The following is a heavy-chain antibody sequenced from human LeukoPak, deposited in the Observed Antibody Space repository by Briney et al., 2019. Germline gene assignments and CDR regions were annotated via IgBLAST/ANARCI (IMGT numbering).Heavy chain of an antibody. CDR2: ISYDGSNK. Sequence: SCKVSGYTLTELSMHWVRQAPGKGLEWMGVISYDGSNKYYADSVKGRFTISRDNSKNTLYLQMNSLRAEDTAVYYCARLDHMLYGAFDIWGQGTMVTVSS. D-gene: IGHD2-8*01. CDR3: ARLDHMLYGAFDI. CDR1: GYTLTELS. J-gene: IGHJ3*02. V-gene: IGHV3-30-3*01.